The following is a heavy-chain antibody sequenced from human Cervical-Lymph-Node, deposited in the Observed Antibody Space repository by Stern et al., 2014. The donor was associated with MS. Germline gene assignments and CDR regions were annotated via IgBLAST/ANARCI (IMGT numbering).Heavy chain of an antibody. CDR2: IWYDGSNK. J-gene: IGHJ4*02. CDR1: GFTFSSYG. V-gene: IGHV3-33*01. Sequence: VQLVESGGGVVQPGRSLRLSCAASGFTFSSYGMHWVRQAPGKGLEWVAVIWYDGSNKYYTDSVKGRFTISRDNSKNTLYLQMNSLRAEDTAVYYCARESSGITMVRGPFDYWGQGTLVTVSS. CDR3: ARESSGITMVRGPFDY. D-gene: IGHD3-10*01.